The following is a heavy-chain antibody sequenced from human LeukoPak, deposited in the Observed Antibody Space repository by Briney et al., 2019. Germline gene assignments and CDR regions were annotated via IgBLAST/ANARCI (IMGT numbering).Heavy chain of an antibody. J-gene: IGHJ3*02. CDR1: GGTFSSYA. Sequence: ASVKVSCKASGGTFSSYAISWVRQAPGQGLEWMGWMNPNSGNTGYAQKFQGRVTITRNTSISTAYMEPSSLRSEDTAVYYCARVRSSAFDIWGQGTMVTVSS. V-gene: IGHV1-8*03. CDR2: MNPNSGNT. CDR3: ARVRSSAFDI.